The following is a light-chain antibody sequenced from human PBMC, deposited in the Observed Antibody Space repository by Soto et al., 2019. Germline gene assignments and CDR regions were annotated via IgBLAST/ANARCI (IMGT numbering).Light chain of an antibody. CDR2: GAS. J-gene: IGKJ2*01. Sequence: EILMTQSPVTLSVSPGERVTVSCRASQSVSNNLAWYQQNPGQAPRLLIYGASTRATGIPGRFSGSGSGTDFTFTISSLQSEYFAIYYCQQYNNWPPYTFGQGTKLEIK. CDR3: QQYNNWPPYT. V-gene: IGKV3-15*01. CDR1: QSVSNN.